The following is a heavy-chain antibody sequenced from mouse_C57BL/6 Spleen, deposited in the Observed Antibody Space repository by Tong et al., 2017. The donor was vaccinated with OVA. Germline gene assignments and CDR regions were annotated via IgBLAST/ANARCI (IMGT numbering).Heavy chain of an antibody. J-gene: IGHJ3*01. CDR2: IYPGDGDT. CDR1: GYTFTSYW. D-gene: IGHD2-3*01. CDR3: ARYDEGFAY. Sequence: VQLQQSGAELARPGASVKLSCKASGYTFTSYWMQWVKQRPGQGLEWIGAIYPGDGDTRYTQKFKGKATLTADKSYSTAYMQLSSLASEDCAVYYCARYDEGFAYWGQGILVTVS. V-gene: IGHV1-87*01.